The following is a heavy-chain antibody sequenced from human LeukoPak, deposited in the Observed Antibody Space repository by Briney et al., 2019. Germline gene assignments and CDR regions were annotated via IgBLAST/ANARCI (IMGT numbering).Heavy chain of an antibody. Sequence: PGGSLRLSCAASGFTFSTYSMNWVRQAPGKGLEWVSSISGSSGYIYYADSVKGRFTISRDNAKNSLFLQMNSLRAEDTAVYYCARDRYGTSMAGSDYWGQGTQVTVSS. V-gene: IGHV3-21*01. CDR3: ARDRYGTSMAGSDY. J-gene: IGHJ4*02. D-gene: IGHD5-18*01. CDR2: ISGSSGYI. CDR1: GFTFSTYS.